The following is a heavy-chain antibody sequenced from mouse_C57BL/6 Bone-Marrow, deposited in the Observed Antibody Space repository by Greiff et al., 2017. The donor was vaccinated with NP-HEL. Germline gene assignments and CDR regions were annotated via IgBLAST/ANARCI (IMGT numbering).Heavy chain of an antibody. Sequence: VQLQQSGPELVKPGASVKIPCKASGYTFTDYNMDWVKQSHGKSLEWIGDINPNNGGTIYNQKFKGKATLTVDKSSSTAYMELRSLTSEDTAVYYCARITTVPYYFDYWGQGTTLTVSS. V-gene: IGHV1-18*01. CDR3: ARITTVPYYFDY. D-gene: IGHD1-1*01. J-gene: IGHJ2*01. CDR1: GYTFTDYN. CDR2: INPNNGGT.